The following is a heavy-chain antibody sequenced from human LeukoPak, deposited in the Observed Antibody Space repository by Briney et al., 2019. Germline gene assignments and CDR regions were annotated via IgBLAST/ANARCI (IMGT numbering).Heavy chain of an antibody. CDR1: GLTFINAW. CDR3: ASGYSYGNFDY. CDR2: IKSKTDGGTT. Sequence: GGSLRLSCAASGLTFINAWMSWVRQAPGKGLEWVGRIKSKTDGGTTDYAAPVKGRFTISRDDSKNTLYLQMNSLKTEDTAVYYCASGYSYGNFDYWGHGTLVTVSS. J-gene: IGHJ4*01. V-gene: IGHV3-15*01. D-gene: IGHD5-18*01.